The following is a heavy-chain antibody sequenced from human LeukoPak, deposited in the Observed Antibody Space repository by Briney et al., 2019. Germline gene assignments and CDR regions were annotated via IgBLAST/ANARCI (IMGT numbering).Heavy chain of an antibody. D-gene: IGHD3-10*01. Sequence: GGSLRLSCRVSGITFGNYDMSWVRQAPGKGLEWVSGVSGSGDSKYYVDSVEGRFTIYRDNSKNTLFLQMDILGAEDTAVYYCAKGGMSMIRGGAFDYWARDPGSPSPQ. CDR1: GITFGNYD. V-gene: IGHV3-23*01. CDR2: VSGSGDSK. CDR3: AKGGMSMIRGGAFDY. J-gene: IGHJ4*02.